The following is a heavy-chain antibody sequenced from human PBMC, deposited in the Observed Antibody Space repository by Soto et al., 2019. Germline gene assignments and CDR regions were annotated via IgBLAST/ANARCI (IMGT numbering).Heavy chain of an antibody. J-gene: IGHJ4*02. CDR1: GYTFTSYA. V-gene: IGHV1-3*01. Sequence: ASVKVSCKASGYTFTSYAMHWVRQAPGQRLEWMGWINAGNGNTKYSQKFQGRVTITRDTSASTAYMELSSLRSEDTAVYYCARVLITIFGVVTSGLDYWGQGTLVTVSS. D-gene: IGHD3-3*01. CDR3: ARVLITIFGVVTSGLDY. CDR2: INAGNGNT.